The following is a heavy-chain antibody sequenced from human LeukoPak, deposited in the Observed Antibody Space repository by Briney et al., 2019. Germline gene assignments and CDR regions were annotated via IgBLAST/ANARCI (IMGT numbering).Heavy chain of an antibody. CDR3: AKAGVVVPGAYFDY. V-gene: IGHV3-30*02. Sequence: GGSLRLSCAASGFTFSNYGMHWVRQAPGKWLEWVAFIRYDGSNKYYADSVKGRLTISRDNSKNTLYLQMNSLRAEDTAVYYCAKAGVVVPGAYFDYWGQGTLVTVSS. CDR1: GFTFSNYG. J-gene: IGHJ4*02. CDR2: IRYDGSNK. D-gene: IGHD2-2*01.